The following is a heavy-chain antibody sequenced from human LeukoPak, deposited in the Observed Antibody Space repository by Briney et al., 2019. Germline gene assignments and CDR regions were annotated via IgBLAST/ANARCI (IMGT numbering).Heavy chain of an antibody. CDR3: ARDWASSWNFDY. D-gene: IGHD6-13*01. CDR1: GFTFSSYA. Sequence: GRSLRLSCAASGFTFSSYAMHWVRQAPGKGLEWVAVISYDGSNKYYADSVKGRFTISRDNAKNSLYLQMNSLRAEDTAVYYCARDWASSWNFDYWGQGTLVTVSS. CDR2: ISYDGSNK. V-gene: IGHV3-30-3*01. J-gene: IGHJ4*02.